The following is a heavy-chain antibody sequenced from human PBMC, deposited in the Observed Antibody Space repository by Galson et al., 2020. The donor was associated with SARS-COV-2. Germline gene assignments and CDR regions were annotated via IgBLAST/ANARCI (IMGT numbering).Heavy chain of an antibody. J-gene: IGHJ4*02. D-gene: IGHD1-26*01. CDR3: ASGEYSADLSYYFHY. CDR1: DSRFGGSF. Sequence: GGSLRLSCEASDSRFGGSFMNWVRQAPGKGLEWVAKINQDGGSKFYVDSVRGRFTVSRDNAKNSVYLQMLNLRDEDTAVYYCASGEYSADLSYYFHYWGQGTLVTVSS. CDR2: INQDGGSK. V-gene: IGHV3-7*01.